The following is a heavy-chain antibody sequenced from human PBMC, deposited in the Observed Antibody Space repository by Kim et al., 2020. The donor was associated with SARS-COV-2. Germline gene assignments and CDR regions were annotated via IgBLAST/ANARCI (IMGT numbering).Heavy chain of an antibody. Sequence: YSPSFQGPVTIAADKSISTAYLQWSSLKASDTARYYCARPIGQNYGNTDYWGQGTLVTVSS. CDR3: ARPIGQNYGNTDY. V-gene: IGHV5-51*01. D-gene: IGHD1-7*01. J-gene: IGHJ4*02.